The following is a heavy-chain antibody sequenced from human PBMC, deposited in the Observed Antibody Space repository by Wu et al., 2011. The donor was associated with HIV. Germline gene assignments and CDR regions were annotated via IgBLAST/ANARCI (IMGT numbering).Heavy chain of an antibody. CDR3: ARGYGDVKGTGWFDP. D-gene: IGHD4-17*01. J-gene: IGHJ5*02. V-gene: IGHV1-69*15. Sequence: PGSSVKVSCKASGGAFSSYGISWVRQAPGQGLEWMARIIPIFGTAKYAQKFQGRVTITADESTSTAYMDLSSLRYEDTAMYYCARGYGDVKGTGWFDPWGQGTLVTVSS. CDR2: IIPIFGTA. CDR1: GGAFSSYG.